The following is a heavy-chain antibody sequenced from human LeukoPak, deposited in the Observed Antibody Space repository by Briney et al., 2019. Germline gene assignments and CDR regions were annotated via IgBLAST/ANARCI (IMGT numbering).Heavy chain of an antibody. CDR1: GYRFTNYY. CDR2: IHPSTGNP. D-gene: IGHD3-16*02. Sequence: ASVKVSCKASGYRFTNYYMHWVRQAPGQGLEWMGWIHPSTGNPTYAQGFTGRFVFSLDTSVSTTYLQISSLKAEDTAVYFCARAFQSLGGLSLPDYWGQGTLVTVSS. V-gene: IGHV7-4-1*02. J-gene: IGHJ4*02. CDR3: ARAFQSLGGLSLPDY.